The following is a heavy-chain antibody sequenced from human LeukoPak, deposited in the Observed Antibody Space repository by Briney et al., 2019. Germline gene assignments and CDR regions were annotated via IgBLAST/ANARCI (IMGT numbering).Heavy chain of an antibody. CDR2: ISSSSSTI. CDR3: AKQTDTTGSRGGAFDI. CDR1: GFTFSSYS. J-gene: IGHJ3*02. V-gene: IGHV3-48*01. D-gene: IGHD3-22*01. Sequence: GGSLRLSCAASGFTFSSYSMNWVRQAPGKGLEWVSYISSSSSTIYYADSVKGRFTISRDNSKNTLFLQMSGLGAEDTAVYYCAKQTDTTGSRGGAFDIWGQGTMVTVSS.